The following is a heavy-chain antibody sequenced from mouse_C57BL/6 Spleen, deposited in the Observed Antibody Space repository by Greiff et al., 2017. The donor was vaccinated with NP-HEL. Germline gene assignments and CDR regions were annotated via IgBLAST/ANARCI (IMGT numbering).Heavy chain of an antibody. Sequence: VQLQQSGAELVMPGASVKLSCKASGYTFTSYWMHWVKQRPGQGLEWIGEIDPSDSYTNYNQKFKGKSTLTVDKSSSTAYMQLSSLTSEDSAVYYCARYSGYSPFAYWGQGTLVTVSA. V-gene: IGHV1-69*01. CDR1: GYTFTSYW. D-gene: IGHD3-2*02. CDR2: IDPSDSYT. J-gene: IGHJ3*01. CDR3: ARYSGYSPFAY.